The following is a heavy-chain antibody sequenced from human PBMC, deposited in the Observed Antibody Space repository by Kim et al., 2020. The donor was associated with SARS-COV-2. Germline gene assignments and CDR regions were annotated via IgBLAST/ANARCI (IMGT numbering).Heavy chain of an antibody. Sequence: SETLSLTCTVSGGSISSYYWSWIRQPPGKGLEWIGYIYYSGSTNYNPSLKSRVTISVDTSKNQFSLKLSSVTAADTAVYYCARVSRGGSRGFDYWGQGTLVTVSS. J-gene: IGHJ4*02. CDR1: GGSISSYY. CDR2: IYYSGST. CDR3: ARVSRGGSRGFDY. D-gene: IGHD3-10*01. V-gene: IGHV4-59*01.